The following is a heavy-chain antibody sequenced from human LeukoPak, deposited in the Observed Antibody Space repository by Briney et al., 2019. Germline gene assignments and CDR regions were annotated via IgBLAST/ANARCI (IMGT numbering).Heavy chain of an antibody. CDR3: ATTSYYDSSGYARSWYFDL. Sequence: PSETLSLTCAVYGGSFSGYYWSWIRQPPGKGLEWIGEINHSGSTNYNPSLKSRVTISVDTSKNQFSLKLSSVTAADAAVYYCATTSYYDSSGYARSWYFDLWGRGTLVTVSS. D-gene: IGHD3-22*01. J-gene: IGHJ2*01. CDR1: GGSFSGYY. CDR2: INHSGST. V-gene: IGHV4-34*01.